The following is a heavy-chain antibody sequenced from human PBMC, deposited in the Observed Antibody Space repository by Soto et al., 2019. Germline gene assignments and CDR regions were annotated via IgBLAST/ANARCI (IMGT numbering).Heavy chain of an antibody. D-gene: IGHD6-6*01. J-gene: IGHJ4*02. V-gene: IGHV3-30*18. CDR2: ISNDGTNK. CDR3: AKPQGSSSVFDY. CDR1: GLTFSSYG. Sequence: SLRLSCAASGLTFSSYGMHWVRQAPGKGLEWVAVISNDGTNKKYADSVKGRFTISRDNSKNTLYLEMNSLRAEDTAVYHCAKPQGSSSVFDYWGQGTLVTVSS.